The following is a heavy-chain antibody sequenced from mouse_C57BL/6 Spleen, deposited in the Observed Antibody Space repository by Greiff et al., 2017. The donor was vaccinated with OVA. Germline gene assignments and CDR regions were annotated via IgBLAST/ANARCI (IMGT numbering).Heavy chain of an antibody. D-gene: IGHD4-1*01. CDR3: ARDLWDVWYFDV. J-gene: IGHJ1*03. CDR2: INYDGSST. CDR1: GFTFSDYY. Sequence: DVMLVESEGGLVQPGSSMKLSCTASGFTFSDYYMAWVRQVPEKGLEWVANINYDGSSTYYLDSLKSRFIISRDNAKNILYLQMSSLKSEDTATYYCARDLWDVWYFDVWGTGTTVTVSS. V-gene: IGHV5-16*01.